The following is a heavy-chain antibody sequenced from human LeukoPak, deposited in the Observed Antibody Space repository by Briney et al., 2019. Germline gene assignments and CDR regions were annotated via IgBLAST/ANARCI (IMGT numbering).Heavy chain of an antibody. Sequence: GGSLRLSCTAPGFTFSSYAIHWIRQAPGKGLEWVALVWHDGSNKYYAGSVKGRFTISRDNSKNTVYLQMNSLRAEDTAVYYCAREGAGYYDSSGYYSDYWGQGTLVTVSS. CDR1: GFTFSSYA. CDR2: VWHDGSNK. D-gene: IGHD3-22*01. J-gene: IGHJ4*02. V-gene: IGHV3-33*01. CDR3: AREGAGYYDSSGYYSDY.